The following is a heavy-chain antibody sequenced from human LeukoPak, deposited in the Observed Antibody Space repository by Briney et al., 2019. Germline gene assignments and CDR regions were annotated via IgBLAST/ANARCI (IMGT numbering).Heavy chain of an antibody. CDR1: GFTFNTYD. CDR3: AKDLAAVPGNKYFAY. D-gene: IGHD6-19*01. J-gene: IGHJ4*02. Sequence: PGGSLRLSCAASGFTFNTYDMTWVRQAPGKGLEWVSSISGSGGSTYYADSVKGRFTTSRDNSKNTLYLQMNGLRAEDTAVYYCAKDLAAVPGNKYFAYWGQGTLVTVSS. V-gene: IGHV3-23*01. CDR2: ISGSGGST.